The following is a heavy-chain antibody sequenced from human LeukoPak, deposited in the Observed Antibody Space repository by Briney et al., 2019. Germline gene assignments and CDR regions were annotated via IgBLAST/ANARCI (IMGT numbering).Heavy chain of an antibody. CDR2: ISTSSSTI. V-gene: IGHV3-48*03. D-gene: IGHD6-19*01. J-gene: IGHJ4*02. CDR1: GFSLSSYE. Sequence: GGSLRLSCVASGFSLSSYEMNWVRQAPGKGPEWLAYISTSSSTINYADSVRGRFTISRDDAKSLLYLQMSGLRGEDTALYYCARPRLGSAWYFDYWGRGTLVPVSS. CDR3: ARPRLGSAWYFDY.